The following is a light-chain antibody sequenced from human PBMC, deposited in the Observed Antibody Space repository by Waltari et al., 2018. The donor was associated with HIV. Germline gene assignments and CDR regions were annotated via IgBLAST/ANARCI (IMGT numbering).Light chain of an antibody. CDR1: SSDVGGYNL. Sequence: QSALTQPASVSGSPGQSITISCTGTSSDVGGYNLVSWYQPHPGKAPKLMIYEVSKRPSGGSNRGSGSKSGNTASRTMSGLQAEDEADYYCCAYAGSTTYVIFGGGTKLTVL. CDR2: EVS. V-gene: IGLV2-23*02. CDR3: CAYAGSTTYVI. J-gene: IGLJ2*01.